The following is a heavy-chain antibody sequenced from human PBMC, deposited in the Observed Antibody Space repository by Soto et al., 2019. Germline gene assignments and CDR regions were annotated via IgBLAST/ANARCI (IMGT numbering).Heavy chain of an antibody. CDR2: FDPEDGET. CDR1: GYTLTELS. J-gene: IGHJ4*02. V-gene: IGHV1-24*01. Sequence: QVPLVQSGAEVKKPGASVKVSCKVSGYTLTELSMHWVRQAPGKGLEWMGGFDPEDGETIYAQKFQGRVIMTEDTSTDTAYMELSSLRSEDTAVYYCATVGWLHRSFDYWGQGTLVTVSS. D-gene: IGHD5-12*01. CDR3: ATVGWLHRSFDY.